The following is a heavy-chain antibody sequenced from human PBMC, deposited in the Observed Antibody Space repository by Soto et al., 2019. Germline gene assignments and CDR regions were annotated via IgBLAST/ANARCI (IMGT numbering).Heavy chain of an antibody. Sequence: ASVKVSCKASGYDFTDHYIHWVRQAPGQGLEWMGIISPDGGSTRYSQQFQARITMTRDTSTSTVYMELSSLRSEDTAVYYCGRGRNGQLGVFYWGQGTMVTVSS. D-gene: IGHD1-1*01. CDR1: GYDFTDHY. CDR3: GRGRNGQLGVFY. CDR2: ISPDGGST. J-gene: IGHJ4*02. V-gene: IGHV1-46*01.